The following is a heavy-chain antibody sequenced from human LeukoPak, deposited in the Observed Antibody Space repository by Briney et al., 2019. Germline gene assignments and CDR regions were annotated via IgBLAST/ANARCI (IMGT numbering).Heavy chain of an antibody. J-gene: IGHJ4*02. CDR1: GFTFTNAW. Sequence: GGSLRLSCAASGFTFTNAWMSWVRQTPGKGLEWVGRIKSKTDGGTTDYVAPVKGRFTISRDDSKNTLYLQMNSLKSEDTAVYYCTTDYGSGSYRYFNYWGEGTLVTVSS. V-gene: IGHV3-15*01. D-gene: IGHD3-10*01. CDR2: IKSKTDGGTT. CDR3: TTDYGSGSYRYFNY.